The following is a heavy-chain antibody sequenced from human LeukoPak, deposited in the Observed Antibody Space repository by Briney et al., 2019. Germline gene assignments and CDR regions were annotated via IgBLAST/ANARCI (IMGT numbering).Heavy chain of an antibody. CDR3: ARLPSGYSGYGLYYYGMDV. CDR1: GGSISSSSYY. Sequence: SETLSLTCTVSGGSISSSSYYWGWIRQPPGKGLEWIGSIYYSGSTYYNPSLKSRVTISVDTSKNQFSLKLSSVTAADTAVYYCARLPSGYSGYGLYYYGMDVWGQGTTVTVSS. V-gene: IGHV4-39*01. D-gene: IGHD5-12*01. J-gene: IGHJ6*02. CDR2: IYYSGST.